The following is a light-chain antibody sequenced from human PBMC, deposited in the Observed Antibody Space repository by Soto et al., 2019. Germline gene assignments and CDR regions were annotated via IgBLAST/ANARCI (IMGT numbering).Light chain of an antibody. J-gene: IGKJ2*01. Sequence: DIVMTQSPDSLAVSLGERATINCKSSQSVLYSSSNKNYLAWYQQKPGQPPKLLIYWASTRESGVPDRFSGSGSGTDFTLTISSLQAEDVAVYYCHQYFSTFNTFGQGTKLEIK. V-gene: IGKV4-1*01. CDR3: HQYFSTFNT. CDR1: QSVLYSSSNKNY. CDR2: WAS.